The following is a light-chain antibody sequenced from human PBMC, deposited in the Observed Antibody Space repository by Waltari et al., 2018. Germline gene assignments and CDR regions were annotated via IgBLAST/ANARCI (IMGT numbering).Light chain of an antibody. CDR1: QSVTSIS. CDR2: GTS. Sequence: ESVLTQSPGTLCLSPGERATLSCRASQSVTSISLSWYQQKLGQAPRLLIYGTSRRATGTPDRFSGSGSGTDFTLTISRLEPEDVAVYYCQQYDGEVVTFGGGTKVEI. J-gene: IGKJ4*01. CDR3: QQYDGEVVT. V-gene: IGKV3-20*01.